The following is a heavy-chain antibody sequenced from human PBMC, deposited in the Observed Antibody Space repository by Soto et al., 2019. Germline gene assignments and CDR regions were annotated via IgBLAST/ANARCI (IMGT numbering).Heavy chain of an antibody. CDR2: IYPGDSDT. D-gene: IGHD4-17*01. J-gene: IGHJ6*02. CDR3: ARQGYGDYYYYYYGMDV. CDR1: GYSFTSYW. Sequence: PGESLKISCKGSGYSFTSYWIGWVRQMPGKGLEWMGIIYPGDSDTRYSPSFQGQVTISADKSISTAYLQWSSLKASDTAMYYCARQGYGDYYYYYYGMDVWGQGTTVTVSS. V-gene: IGHV5-51*01.